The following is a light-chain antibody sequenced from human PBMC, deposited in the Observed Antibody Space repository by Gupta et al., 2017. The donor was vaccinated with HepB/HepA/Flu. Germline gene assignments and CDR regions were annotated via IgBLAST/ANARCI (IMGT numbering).Light chain of an antibody. J-gene: IGKJ1*01. CDR1: QSISSW. CDR2: KAS. Sequence: DIQMTQSPSTLSASVGDRVTITCRASQSISSWLAWYQQKPGKAPKLLIYKASSLESGVPSRFSGSGSGTEFTLTISSLQPDDFATYYCQQDNSCPVTFGQGTKVEIK. CDR3: QQDNSCPVT. V-gene: IGKV1-5*03.